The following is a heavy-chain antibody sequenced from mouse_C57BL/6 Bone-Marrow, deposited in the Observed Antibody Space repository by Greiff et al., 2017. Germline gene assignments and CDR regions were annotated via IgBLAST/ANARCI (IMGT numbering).Heavy chain of an antibody. CDR2: IYPRSGNT. J-gene: IGHJ1*03. D-gene: IGHD1-1*01. Sequence: LEESGAELARPGASVKLSCKASGYTFTSYGLSWVKQRTGQGLEWIGEIYPRSGNTYYNEKFKGKATMTADKSSSTAYMELRSLTSEDSAVYFCAREGLWGDWYFDVWGTGTTVTVSS. CDR1: GYTFTSYG. CDR3: AREGLWGDWYFDV. V-gene: IGHV1-81*01.